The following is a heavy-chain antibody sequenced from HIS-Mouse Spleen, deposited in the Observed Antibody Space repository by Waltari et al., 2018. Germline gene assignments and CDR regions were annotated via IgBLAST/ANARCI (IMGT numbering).Heavy chain of an antibody. V-gene: IGHV3-30*18. D-gene: IGHD1-26*01. J-gene: IGHJ4*02. Sequence: QVQLVESGVGVVQPGRSLRLSCAASGFTFSSYGMHWVRQAPGKGLEWVAVISYDGSNKYYADSVKGRFTISRDNSKNTLYLQMNSLRAEDTAVYYCAKVNSGSYYFDYWGQGTLVTVSS. CDR1: GFTFSSYG. CDR2: ISYDGSNK. CDR3: AKVNSGSYYFDY.